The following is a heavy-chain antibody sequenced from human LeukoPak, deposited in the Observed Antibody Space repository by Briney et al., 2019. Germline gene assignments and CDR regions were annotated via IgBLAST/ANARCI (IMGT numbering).Heavy chain of an antibody. CDR3: VVWGEDRSGHRFDF. V-gene: IGHV3-74*01. J-gene: IGHJ4*02. CDR2: INTDGSNT. Sequence: GGSLRLSCAASGFTFDYYWMHWVRQAPGKGLMWVSRINTDGSNTHYADSVKGRFTISRDNAKNTLYLQMDGLRVEDTAVYYCVVWGEDRSGHRFDFWGQGTLVTVSS. D-gene: IGHD3-22*01. CDR1: GFTFDYYW.